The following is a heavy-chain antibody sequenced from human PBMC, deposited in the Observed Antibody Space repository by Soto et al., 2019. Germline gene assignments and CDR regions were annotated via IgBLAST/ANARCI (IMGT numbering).Heavy chain of an antibody. Sequence: QVQLVQSGAEVKKPGASVKVSCKASGYTFTSYGISWVRQAPGQGLEWMGWISAYNGNTNYAQKLQGRVTMTTDTPTSTAYMELRSLRSDDTAVYYCACGFHYDILTGYYRPDYYGMDVWGQGTTVTVSS. CDR1: GYTFTSYG. D-gene: IGHD3-9*01. CDR2: ISAYNGNT. CDR3: ACGFHYDILTGYYRPDYYGMDV. V-gene: IGHV1-18*01. J-gene: IGHJ6*02.